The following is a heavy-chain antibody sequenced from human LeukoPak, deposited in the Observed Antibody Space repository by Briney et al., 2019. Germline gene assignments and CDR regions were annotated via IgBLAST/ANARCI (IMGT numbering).Heavy chain of an antibody. Sequence: GGSLRLSCAASGFTFSNNWISWVRLAQRQGQEWEASIKQDGSEKSYVDSVKGRFTISRDNANSSLYLQMHSLRAEDTAVYYFVTLVRAAPGAWWGQGILVTVSS. V-gene: IGHV3-7*02. D-gene: IGHD3-10*01. CDR1: GFTFSNNW. CDR3: VTLVRAAPGAW. J-gene: IGHJ4*02. CDR2: IKQDGSEK.